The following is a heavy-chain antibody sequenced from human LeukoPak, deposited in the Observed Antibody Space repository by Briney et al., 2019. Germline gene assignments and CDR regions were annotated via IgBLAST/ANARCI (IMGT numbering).Heavy chain of an antibody. V-gene: IGHV1-2*06. D-gene: IGHD2-8*02. Sequence: GASVKVSCKASGYTFTGYYMHWVRQAPGQGLEWMGRINPNSGGTNYAQKFQGRVTMTRDTSISTAYMELSRLRSDDTAVYYCARDPTGGSYYYGMDVWGQGTTVTVSS. CDR1: GYTFTGYY. CDR2: INPNSGGT. J-gene: IGHJ6*02. CDR3: ARDPTGGSYYYGMDV.